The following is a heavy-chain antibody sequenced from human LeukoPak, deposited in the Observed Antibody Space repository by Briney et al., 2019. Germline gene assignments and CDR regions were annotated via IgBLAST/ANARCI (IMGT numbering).Heavy chain of an antibody. CDR1: GFTFSAYN. Sequence: GGSLRLSCAASGFTFSAYNMNWVRRTPGKGLEWVSSITTSSTYMFYADSVKGRFTISRDNDMDSVYLQMNSLRVEDTGVYYCVRDGGFPGTTGTFEIWGQGTMVSVSS. D-gene: IGHD1-7*01. CDR2: ITTSSTYM. CDR3: VRDGGFPGTTGTFEI. V-gene: IGHV3-21*01. J-gene: IGHJ3*02.